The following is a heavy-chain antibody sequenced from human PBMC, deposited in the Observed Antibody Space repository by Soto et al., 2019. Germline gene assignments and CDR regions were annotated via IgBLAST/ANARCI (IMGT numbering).Heavy chain of an antibody. CDR1: GYRFSSYW. Sequence: GESLKISCQGSGYRFSSYWIAWVRQMPGKGLEWMGIIYPGDSDTIYSPSFQGQVTFSVDKSTSTAYLQWSSLKASDTTMYYCARPGSNGAYYYYGMDVWGQGTTVTVS. V-gene: IGHV5-51*01. D-gene: IGHD2-8*01. J-gene: IGHJ6*02. CDR3: ARPGSNGAYYYYGMDV. CDR2: IYPGDSDT.